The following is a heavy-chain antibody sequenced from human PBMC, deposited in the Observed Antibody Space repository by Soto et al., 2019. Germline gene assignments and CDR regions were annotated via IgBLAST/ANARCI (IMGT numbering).Heavy chain of an antibody. CDR2: IKSKTDGGTI. V-gene: IGHV3-15*07. CDR1: GFTFSNAW. CDR3: TTDTVLTIGGGYFDH. Sequence: EVQLVESGGGLVKPGGSLRLSCAASGFTFSNAWMNWVRQAPGKGLEWVGRIKSKTDGGTIDYAAPVKGRFSISRDDSANTLYLQMNSLKTEDTAVYYCTTDTVLTIGGGYFDHWGQGTLVTVSS. D-gene: IGHD4-17*01. J-gene: IGHJ4*02.